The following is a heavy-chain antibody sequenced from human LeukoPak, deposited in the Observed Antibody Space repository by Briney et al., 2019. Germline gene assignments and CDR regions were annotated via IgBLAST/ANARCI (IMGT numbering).Heavy chain of an antibody. CDR3: ARDLHSNPDY. CDR2: ISSNGGST. D-gene: IGHD4-11*01. Sequence: PGGSLRLSCAASGFTFSSYAMHWVRQAPGKGLEYVSAISSNGGSTYYGNSVKGRFTISRDNSKNTLYLQMGSLRAEDMAVYYCARDLHSNPDYWGQGILVTVSS. J-gene: IGHJ4*02. CDR1: GFTFSSYA. V-gene: IGHV3-64*01.